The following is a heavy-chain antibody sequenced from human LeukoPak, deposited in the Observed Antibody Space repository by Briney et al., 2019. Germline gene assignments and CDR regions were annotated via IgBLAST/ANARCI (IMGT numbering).Heavy chain of an antibody. Sequence: PSETLSLTCAVYGGSFSGYYWSWIRQPPGKGLEWIGEINHSGSTNYNPSLKSRVTISVETSKNQFSLKLSSVTAADTAVYYCARGVAAAGIWFDPWGQGTLVTVSS. V-gene: IGHV4-34*01. D-gene: IGHD6-13*01. CDR3: ARGVAAAGIWFDP. CDR2: INHSGST. J-gene: IGHJ5*02. CDR1: GGSFSGYY.